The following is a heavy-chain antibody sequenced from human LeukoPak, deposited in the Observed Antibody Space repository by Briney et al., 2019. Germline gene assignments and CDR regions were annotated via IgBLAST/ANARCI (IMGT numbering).Heavy chain of an antibody. J-gene: IGHJ3*01. D-gene: IGHD1-14*01. CDR1: GFTLNSYL. CDR3: ARSNPNRNTLDL. CDR2: IKKDGSEE. Sequence: GGSLRLSCAASGFTLNSYLMSWVRQAPGRGLEWVANIKKDGSEESYLDSVKGRFTVSRDNAKNSLFLQMNSLRGEDTAVYYCARSNPNRNTLDLWGQGTMVTISS. V-gene: IGHV3-7*01.